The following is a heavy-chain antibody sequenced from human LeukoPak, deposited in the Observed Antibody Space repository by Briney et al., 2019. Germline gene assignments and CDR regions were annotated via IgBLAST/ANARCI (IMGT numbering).Heavy chain of an antibody. CDR3: TRHVMGVGATDYFDY. CDR2: IRSKANSYAT. V-gene: IGHV3-73*01. J-gene: IGHJ4*02. Sequence: PGGSLKFSCAASGFTFSGSAMHWVRQASGKGLEWVGRIRSKANSYATAYAASVKGRFTISRDDSKNTAYLQMNSLKTEDTAVYYCTRHVMGVGATDYFDYWGQGTLVTVSS. D-gene: IGHD1-26*01. CDR1: GFTFSGSA.